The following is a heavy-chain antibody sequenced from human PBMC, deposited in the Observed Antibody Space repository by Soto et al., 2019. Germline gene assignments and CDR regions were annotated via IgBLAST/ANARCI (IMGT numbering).Heavy chain of an antibody. CDR2: VYNGGST. V-gene: IGHV4-38-2*02. D-gene: IGHD3-10*01. CDR3: ARLPMIRGPGTTDY. J-gene: IGHJ4*02. CDR1: GDSISSGFY. Sequence: SETLSLTCTVSGDSISSGFYWGWIRQPPGKGLEWIGSVYNGGSTFYNPSLKSRVTISVDTSKNQFFLKLSSVTAADTAVYYCARLPMIRGPGTTDYWGQGTLVTVSS.